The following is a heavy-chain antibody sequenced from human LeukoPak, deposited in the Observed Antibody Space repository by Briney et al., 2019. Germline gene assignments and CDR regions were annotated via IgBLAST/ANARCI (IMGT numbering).Heavy chain of an antibody. CDR2: IYTSGST. V-gene: IGHV4-4*07. CDR3: ARGSGAGTYYFDY. Sequence: PSETLSLTCTVSGGSIGSYYWSWIRQPAGKGLEWIGRIYTSGSTNYNPSLKSRVTMSVDTSKNQFSLKLGSVTAADTAVYYCARGSGAGTYYFDYWGQGTLVTVSS. CDR1: GGSIGSYY. D-gene: IGHD6-19*01. J-gene: IGHJ4*02.